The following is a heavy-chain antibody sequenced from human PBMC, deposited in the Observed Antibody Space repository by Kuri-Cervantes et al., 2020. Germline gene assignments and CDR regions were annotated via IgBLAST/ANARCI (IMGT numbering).Heavy chain of an antibody. CDR2: SNAGNGNT. CDR1: GYTFTSYA. CDR3: ARDLGYYDSSGPLASGMDV. D-gene: IGHD3-22*01. Sequence: ASVKVSCKASGYTFTSYAMHWVRQAPGQRLEWMGWSNAGNGNTKYSQEFQGRVTITRDTSASTAYMELSSLRSEDTAVYYCARDLGYYDSSGPLASGMDVWGQGTTVTVSS. J-gene: IGHJ6*02. V-gene: IGHV1-3*02.